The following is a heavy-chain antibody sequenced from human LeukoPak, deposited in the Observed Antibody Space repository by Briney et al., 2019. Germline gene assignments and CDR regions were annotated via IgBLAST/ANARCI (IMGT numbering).Heavy chain of an antibody. CDR2: IYPVDSDT. J-gene: IGHJ4*02. CDR3: ARLSPSRKSPFDY. CDR1: GYSFTSYW. Sequence: GQSLNISCKGSGYSFTSYWIGWVRRMPGKGLEWMGIIYPVDSDTRYSPSFQGQVTISADKSISTAYLQWSSLKASDTAMYYCARLSPSRKSPFDYWGQGTLVTVSS. V-gene: IGHV5-51*01.